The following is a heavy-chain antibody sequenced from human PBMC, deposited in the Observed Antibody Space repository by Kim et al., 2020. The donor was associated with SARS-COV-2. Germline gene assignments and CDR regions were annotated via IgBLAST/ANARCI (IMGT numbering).Heavy chain of an antibody. V-gene: IGHV1-46*01. CDR3: ASDAKLGTTSYFDY. CDR1: GYTFTRYY. D-gene: IGHD1-26*01. J-gene: IGHJ4*02. CDR2: INPSGGST. Sequence: ASVRVSCKASGYTFTRYYVHWVRQAPGQGLEWMGLINPSGGSTSYAQKFQGRVTLTRDTSTSTVYMILSSLRSDDTAAYYCASDAKLGTTSYFDYWGQGT.